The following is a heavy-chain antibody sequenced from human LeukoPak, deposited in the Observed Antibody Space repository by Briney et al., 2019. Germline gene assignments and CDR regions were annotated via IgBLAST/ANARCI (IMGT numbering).Heavy chain of an antibody. CDR3: ARDNSVEDTAWWFDP. J-gene: IGHJ5*02. Sequence: ASVNVSCKASGYTFTSYYMHWVRQAPGQGLEWMGIINPSGGSTSYAQKFQGRVTMTRDMSTSTDYTELSSLRSEDTAVYYCARDNSVEDTAWWFDPWGQGTLVTVSS. D-gene: IGHD2-15*01. CDR2: INPSGGST. CDR1: GYTFTSYY. V-gene: IGHV1-46*01.